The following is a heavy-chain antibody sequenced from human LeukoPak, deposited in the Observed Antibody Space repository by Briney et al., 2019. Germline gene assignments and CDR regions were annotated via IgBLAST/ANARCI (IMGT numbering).Heavy chain of an antibody. J-gene: IGHJ4*02. CDR3: ARDGPEDDFWSGPYLPYFDY. V-gene: IGHV3-7*01. CDR2: IKQDGSEK. Sequence: PGGSLRLSCAASGFTFSSYWMSWVRQAPGKGLEWVANIKQDGSEKYYVDSVKGRFTISRDNAKNSLYLQMNSLRAEDTAVYYCARDGPEDDFWSGPYLPYFDYWGQGTLVTVSS. D-gene: IGHD3-3*01. CDR1: GFTFSSYW.